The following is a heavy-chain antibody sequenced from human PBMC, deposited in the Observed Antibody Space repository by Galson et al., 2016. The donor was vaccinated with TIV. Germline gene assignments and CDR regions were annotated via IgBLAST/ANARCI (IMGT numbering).Heavy chain of an antibody. CDR2: ISVYNGNT. J-gene: IGHJ6*02. V-gene: IGHV1-18*01. Sequence: SVKVSCKASGYIFNNFGVSWVRQAPGQGLEWMAWISVYNGNTNYAQSLQGRVTLTTDTSTNTAYMELRSLGSDDTAVYYCATELYCSSISCYYYYGLDVWGHGTTVTVSS. D-gene: IGHD2-2*01. CDR1: GYIFNNFG. CDR3: ATELYCSSISCYYYYGLDV.